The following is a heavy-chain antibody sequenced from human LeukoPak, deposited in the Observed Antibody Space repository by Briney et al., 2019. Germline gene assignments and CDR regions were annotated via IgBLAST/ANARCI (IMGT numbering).Heavy chain of an antibody. CDR2: ISSDGGST. D-gene: IGHD6-6*01. V-gene: IGHV3-64*01. J-gene: IGHJ3*02. CDR3: ARWVSTSYDAFDI. CDR1: GFTFSYYA. Sequence: GGSLRLSCAASGFTFSYYAMHWVRQAPGKGLEYVSAISSDGGSTYYANSVKGRFTISRDNSKNMLYLQMGSLGAEDMAVYYCARWVSTSYDAFDIWGQGTMVTVSS.